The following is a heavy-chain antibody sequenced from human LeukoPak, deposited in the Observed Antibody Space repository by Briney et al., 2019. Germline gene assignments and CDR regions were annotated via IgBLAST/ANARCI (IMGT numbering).Heavy chain of an antibody. CDR2: INPNSGGT. CDR3: ARGMWLQSGAFDS. V-gene: IGHV1-2*02. J-gene: IGHJ4*02. Sequence: GASVKVSCKASGYTFIDYYIQWVRQAPEQGLEWMGWINPNSGGTNYAQKLQGRVTMTRDMYTGTTYMEVSRLRSDDTAVYYCARGMWLQSGAFDSWGQGTLVTVSS. CDR1: GYTFIDYY. D-gene: IGHD5-24*01.